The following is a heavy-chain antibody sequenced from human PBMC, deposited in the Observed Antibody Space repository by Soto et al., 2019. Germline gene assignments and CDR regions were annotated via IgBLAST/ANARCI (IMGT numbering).Heavy chain of an antibody. CDR1: GGTFSSYA. V-gene: IGHV1-69*13. Sequence: GASVKVSCKASGGTFSSYAISWVRQAPGQGLEWMGGIIPIFGTANYAQKFQGRVTITADESTSTAYMELSSLRSEDTAVYYCASGGITMIVVVTSDAFVIRGQGTMVTVS. J-gene: IGHJ3*02. CDR2: IIPIFGTA. CDR3: ASGGITMIVVVTSDAFVI. D-gene: IGHD3-22*01.